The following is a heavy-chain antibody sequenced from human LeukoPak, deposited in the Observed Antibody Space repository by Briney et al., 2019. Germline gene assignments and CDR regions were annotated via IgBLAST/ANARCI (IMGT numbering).Heavy chain of an antibody. D-gene: IGHD5-18*01. CDR1: GYTFTGYY. Sequence: ASVKVSCKASGYTFTGYYMHWVRQAPGQGLEWMGWINPNSGGTNYAQKFQGRVTVTRDTSISTAYMELSRLRSDDTAVYYCARDRSPAPGRSYGRGHFDYWGQGTLVTVSS. CDR3: ARDRSPAPGRSYGRGHFDY. CDR2: INPNSGGT. V-gene: IGHV1-2*02. J-gene: IGHJ4*02.